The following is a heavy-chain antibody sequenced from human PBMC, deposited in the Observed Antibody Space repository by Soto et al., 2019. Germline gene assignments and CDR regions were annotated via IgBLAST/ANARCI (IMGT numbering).Heavy chain of an antibody. V-gene: IGHV4-4*07. CDR1: GGSISSYY. J-gene: IGHJ5*02. Sequence: PSETLSVTCTVSGGSISSYYWSWIRQPAGKGLEWIGRIYTSGSTNYNPSLKSRVTISLDLSKNQFSLNLNSVTAADTAVYYCARVAGSGWYDAWGQGTLVTVSS. CDR2: IYTSGST. D-gene: IGHD6-19*01. CDR3: ARVAGSGWYDA.